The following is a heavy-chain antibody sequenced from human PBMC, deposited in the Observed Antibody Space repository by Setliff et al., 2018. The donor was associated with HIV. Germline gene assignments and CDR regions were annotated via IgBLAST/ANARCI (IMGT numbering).Heavy chain of an antibody. V-gene: IGHV4-38-2*02. CDR3: ARDVGRLDYFDY. CDR2: MYHSGST. CDR1: VYSISSGYY. Sequence: SETLSLTCTVSVYSISSGYYWGWIRQPPGKGLEWIGSMYHSGSTYFNPSLKSRLTISVDTSTNQFSLNLTSVTAADTAVYYCARDVGRLDYFDYWGQGTLVTVSS. J-gene: IGHJ4*02. D-gene: IGHD2-15*01.